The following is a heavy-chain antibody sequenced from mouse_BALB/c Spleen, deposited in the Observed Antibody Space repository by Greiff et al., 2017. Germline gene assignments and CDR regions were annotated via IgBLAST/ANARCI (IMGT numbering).Heavy chain of an antibody. CDR3: ARKGIYAMDY. J-gene: IGHJ4*01. V-gene: IGHV5-17*02. Sequence: DVHLVESGGGLLQLGGSRNPPCPASGFIFGSFGITWVRQAPEKGLEWVAYISSGSSTIYYADTVKGRFTISRDNPKNTLFLQMTSLRSEDTAMYYCARKGIYAMDYWGQGTSVTVSS. CDR1: GFIFGSFG. CDR2: ISSGSSTI.